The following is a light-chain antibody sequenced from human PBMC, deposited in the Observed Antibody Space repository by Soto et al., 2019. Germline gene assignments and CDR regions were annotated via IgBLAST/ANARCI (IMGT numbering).Light chain of an antibody. CDR3: QQSYSTPYT. CDR2: AAS. CDR1: QSISSY. V-gene: IGKV1-39*01. Sequence: DIQMTQSPSSLSASVGDRVTITCRAGQSISSYLNWYQQKPGKAPKLLIYAASSLQSGVPSRFSGSGSGTDFTLTISSLQPEDFATYFCQQSYSTPYTFGQGTKLEIQ. J-gene: IGKJ2*01.